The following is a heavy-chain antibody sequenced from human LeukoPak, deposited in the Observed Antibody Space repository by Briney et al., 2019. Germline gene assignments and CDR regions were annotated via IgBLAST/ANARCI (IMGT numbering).Heavy chain of an antibody. D-gene: IGHD3-3*01. V-gene: IGHV1-69*05. CDR2: IIPIFGTA. CDR1: GGTFSSYA. CDR3: ARGSSYYDFWSGFDY. Sequence: SVKVSCKASGGTFSSYAISWVRQAPGQGLEWMGGIIPIFGTANYAQKFQGRVTITTDESTSTAYMELSSLRSEDTAVYYCARGSSYYDFWSGFDYWGQGPWSPSPQ. J-gene: IGHJ4*02.